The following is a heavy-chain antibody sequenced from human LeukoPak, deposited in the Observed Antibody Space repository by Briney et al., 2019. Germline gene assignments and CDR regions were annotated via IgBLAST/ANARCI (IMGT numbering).Heavy chain of an antibody. CDR3: AISPVVVVAVDYFDY. Sequence: GGSLRLSCAASGFTFSSYAMSWVRQAPGKGLEWVSAISGSGGSTYYADSVKGRFTISRDNSKNTLYLQMNSLRAEDTAVYYCAISPVVVVAVDYFDYWGQGTLVTVSS. CDR1: GFTFSSYA. CDR2: ISGSGGST. V-gene: IGHV3-23*01. D-gene: IGHD2-15*01. J-gene: IGHJ4*02.